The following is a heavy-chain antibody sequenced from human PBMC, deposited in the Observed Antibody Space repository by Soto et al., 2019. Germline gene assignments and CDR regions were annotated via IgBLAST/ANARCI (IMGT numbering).Heavy chain of an antibody. Sequence: SETLSLTCTVSGGSISSYYWSWIRQPPGKGLEWIGYIYYSGSTNYNPSLKSRVTISVDTSKNQFSLKLSSVTAADTAVYYCAKDIELGLGSGWYDYWGQGTLVTVSS. CDR3: AKDIELGLGSGWYDY. CDR1: GGSISSYY. J-gene: IGHJ4*02. D-gene: IGHD6-19*01. V-gene: IGHV4-59*01. CDR2: IYYSGST.